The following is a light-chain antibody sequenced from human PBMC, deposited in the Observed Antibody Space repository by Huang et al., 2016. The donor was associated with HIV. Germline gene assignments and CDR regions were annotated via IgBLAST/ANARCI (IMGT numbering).Light chain of an antibody. CDR2: AAS. V-gene: IGKV1-NL1*01. J-gene: IGKJ1*01. CDR3: QQYHRRRWT. Sequence: DIQMTQSPSSLSASVGDRVTITCRASQDIRNSLAWYQQKPGKGPKLLLYAASKLESGVPSRFSGGGSGTGYTLTISSLQPEDSATYYCQQYHRRRWTVGQGTKVEIK. CDR1: QDIRNS.